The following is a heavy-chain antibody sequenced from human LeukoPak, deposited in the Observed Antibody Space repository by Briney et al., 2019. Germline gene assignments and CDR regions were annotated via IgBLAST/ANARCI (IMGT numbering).Heavy chain of an antibody. J-gene: IGHJ5*02. CDR1: GGSFSGYY. Sequence: SETLSLTCAVYGGSFSGYYWSWIRQPPGKGLEWIGEINHSGSTNYNPYLKSRVTISVDKTKNQFSLKLSSVTAADTAVYYCARLSYYDSSGYYRGPNWFDPWGQGTLVTVSS. V-gene: IGHV4-34*01. CDR2: INHSGST. D-gene: IGHD3-22*01. CDR3: ARLSYYDSSGYYRGPNWFDP.